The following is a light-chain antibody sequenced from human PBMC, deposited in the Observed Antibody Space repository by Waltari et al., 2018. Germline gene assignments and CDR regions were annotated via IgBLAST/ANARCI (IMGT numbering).Light chain of an antibody. CDR1: SSDVGGYNY. J-gene: IGLJ2*01. CDR3: CSYAGSYVV. Sequence: QSALTQPRSVSGSPGQSFTISCPGTSSDVGGYNYVSWYQPHPGKAPKLMIYDVSKRPSGVPDRFSGSKSGNTASLTISGRQAEDEADYYCCSYAGSYVVFGGGTKLTVL. V-gene: IGLV2-11*02. CDR2: DVS.